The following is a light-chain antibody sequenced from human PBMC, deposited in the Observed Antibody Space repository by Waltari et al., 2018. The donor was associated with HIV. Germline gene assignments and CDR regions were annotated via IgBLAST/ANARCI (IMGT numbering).Light chain of an antibody. CDR1: LSVNSN. CDR2: GTS. V-gene: IGKV3-15*01. CDR3: HHYNNWRET. Sequence: EILMTQSPATLSVSPGERATLSCRAILSVNSNLAWYQQKPGKTPRLLIYGTSTRATDIPARFSGSGSGTEFTLTISSLQSEDFAVYYCHHYNNWRETFGQGTKVEIK. J-gene: IGKJ1*01.